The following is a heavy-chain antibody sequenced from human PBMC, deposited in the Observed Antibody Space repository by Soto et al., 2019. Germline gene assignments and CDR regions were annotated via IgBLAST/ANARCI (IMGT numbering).Heavy chain of an antibody. CDR1: GYSFTSYW. CDR3: ASSPTRGGSYYYGMDV. J-gene: IGHJ6*02. V-gene: IGHV5-51*01. CDR2: IYPGDSDT. Sequence: GESLKISCKGSGYSFTSYWIGWVRQMPGKGLEWMGIIYPGDSDTRYSPSFQGQVTISADKSISTAYLQWSSLKASDTAMYYCASSPTRGGSYYYGMDVWGQGTTVTVSS. D-gene: IGHD3-16*01.